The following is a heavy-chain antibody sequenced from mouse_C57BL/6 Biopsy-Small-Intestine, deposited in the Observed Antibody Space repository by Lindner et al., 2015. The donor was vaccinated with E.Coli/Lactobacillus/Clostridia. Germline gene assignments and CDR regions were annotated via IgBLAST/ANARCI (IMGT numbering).Heavy chain of an antibody. CDR1: GFSFNTYA. Sequence: VQLQESGGGLVQPKGSLKLSCAASGFSFNTYAMNWVRQAPGKGLEWVARIRSKSNNYATYYADSVKDRFTISRDDSESMLYLQMNNLKTEDTAKYYCVRHGNWADAMDYWGQGTSVTVSS. V-gene: IGHV10-1*01. CDR2: IRSKSNNYAT. J-gene: IGHJ4*01. CDR3: VRHGNWADAMDY. D-gene: IGHD4-1*01.